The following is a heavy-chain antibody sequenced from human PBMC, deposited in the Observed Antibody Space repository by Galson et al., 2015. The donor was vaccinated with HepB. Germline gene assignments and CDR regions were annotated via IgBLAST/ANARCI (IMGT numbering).Heavy chain of an antibody. CDR2: ISYDGSNK. Sequence: SLRLSCAASGFTFSSYAMHWVRQAPGKGLEWVAVISYDGSNKYYADSVKGRFTISRDNSKNTLYLQMNSLRAEDTAVYYCARDGTSDYDILTGYQLALYGMDVWGQGTTVTVSS. J-gene: IGHJ6*02. V-gene: IGHV3-30-3*01. CDR1: GFTFSSYA. D-gene: IGHD3-9*01. CDR3: ARDGTSDYDILTGYQLALYGMDV.